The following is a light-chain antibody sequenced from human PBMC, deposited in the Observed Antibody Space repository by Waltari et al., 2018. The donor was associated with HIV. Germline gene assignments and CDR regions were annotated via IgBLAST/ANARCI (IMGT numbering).Light chain of an antibody. CDR1: ALPNQY. CDR2: KDN. CDR3: QSSDSSGSYWV. J-gene: IGLJ3*02. V-gene: IGLV3-25*03. Sequence: SYELTQPPSVSVSPGQTANITCSGDALPNQYSYWYRQKSGQAPVLMTFKDNERPSGIPERFSGSTSGTTVTLTISGVQAEDEADYYCQSSDSSGSYWVFGGGTKLTVL.